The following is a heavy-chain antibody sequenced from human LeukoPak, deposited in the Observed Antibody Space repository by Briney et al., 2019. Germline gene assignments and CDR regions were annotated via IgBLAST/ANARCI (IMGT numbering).Heavy chain of an antibody. V-gene: IGHV3-21*01. CDR3: ARTIAVGNWFDP. J-gene: IGHJ5*02. D-gene: IGHD6-19*01. CDR1: GFTFSSYS. CDR2: ISSSSSYI. Sequence: GGSLRLSCAASGFTFSSYSMSWVRQAPGKVLEWVSSISSSSSYIYYADSVKGRFTISRDNAKNSLYLQMNSLRAEDTAVYYCARTIAVGNWFDPWGQGTLVTVSS.